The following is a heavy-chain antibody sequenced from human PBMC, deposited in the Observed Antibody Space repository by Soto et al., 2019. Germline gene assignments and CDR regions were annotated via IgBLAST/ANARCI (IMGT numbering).Heavy chain of an antibody. D-gene: IGHD3-16*02. V-gene: IGHV3-48*02. J-gene: IGHJ4*02. CDR3: ARDLRDYVWGSYRYTGVLDY. CDR1: GFTFSSYS. CDR2: ISSSSSTI. Sequence: GGSLRLSCAASGFTFSSYSMNWVRQAPGKGLEWVSYISSSSSTIYYADSVKGRFTISRDNAKNSLYLQMNSLRDEDTAVYYCARDLRDYVWGSYRYTGVLDYWGQGTLVTVSS.